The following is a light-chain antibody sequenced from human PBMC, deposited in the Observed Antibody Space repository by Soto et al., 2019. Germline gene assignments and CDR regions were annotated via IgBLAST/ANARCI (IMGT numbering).Light chain of an antibody. CDR3: AAWDDSLNGAV. CDR2: SNN. CDR1: SSNIGSNT. V-gene: IGLV1-44*01. Sequence: QPVLTQPPSASGTPGQRVTISCSGSSSNIGSNTVNWYQQLPGTAPKLLIYSNNQRPSGVPDRFSGSKSGTSASLAISGLLSEDEADYYCAAWDDSLNGAVFGGGTQLTVL. J-gene: IGLJ7*01.